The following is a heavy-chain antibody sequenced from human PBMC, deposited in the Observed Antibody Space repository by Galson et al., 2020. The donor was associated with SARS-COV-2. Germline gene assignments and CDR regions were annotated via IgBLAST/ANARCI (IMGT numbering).Heavy chain of an antibody. Sequence: GGSLRLSCAASGFTFSSYGMHWVRQAPGKGLEWVAVIWYDGSNKYYADSVKGRFTISRDNSKNTLYLQMNSRRAEDTAVYYCARDINMITFGGVIVIPQSPDYWGQGTLVTVSS. CDR1: GFTFSSYG. J-gene: IGHJ4*02. CDR3: ARDINMITFGGVIVIPQSPDY. CDR2: IWYDGSNK. D-gene: IGHD3-16*02. V-gene: IGHV3-33*01.